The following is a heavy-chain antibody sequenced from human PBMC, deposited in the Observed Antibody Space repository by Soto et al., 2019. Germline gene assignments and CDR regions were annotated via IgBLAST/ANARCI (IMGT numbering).Heavy chain of an antibody. D-gene: IGHD3-16*02. CDR1: GGSFSGYY. Sequence: SETLSLTCAVYGGSFSGYYWSWIRQPPGKGLEWIGEINHSGSTNYNPSLKSRVTISVDTSKNQFSLKLSSVTAADTAVYYCARVGDSYVWGSYRPQYYFDYWGQGTLVTVSS. V-gene: IGHV4-34*01. CDR3: ARVGDSYVWGSYRPQYYFDY. CDR2: INHSGST. J-gene: IGHJ4*02.